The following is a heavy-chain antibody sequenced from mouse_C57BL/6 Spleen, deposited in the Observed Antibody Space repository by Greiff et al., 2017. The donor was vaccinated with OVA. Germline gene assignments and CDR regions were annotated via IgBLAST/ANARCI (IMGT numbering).Heavy chain of an antibody. Sequence: QVQLQQPGAELVKPGASVKLSCKASGYTFTSYWMHWVKQRPGQGLEWIGMIHPNSGSTNYNEKFKSKATLTVDKSSSTAYMQLSSLTSVDSAVYYCAREDGYYYYAMDYWGQGTSVTVSS. CDR2: IHPNSGST. J-gene: IGHJ4*01. V-gene: IGHV1-64*01. D-gene: IGHD2-3*01. CDR1: GYTFTSYW. CDR3: AREDGYYYYAMDY.